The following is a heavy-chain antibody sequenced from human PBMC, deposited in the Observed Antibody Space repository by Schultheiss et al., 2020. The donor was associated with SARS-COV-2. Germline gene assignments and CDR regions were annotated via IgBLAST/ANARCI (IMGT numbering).Heavy chain of an antibody. CDR3: ARVGYSYGLDYYYYGMDV. CDR1: GGSVSSGSDH. V-gene: IGHV4-61*01. CDR2: INHSGGT. J-gene: IGHJ6*02. Sequence: SQTLSLTCTVSGGSVSSGSDHWSWIRQPPGKGLEWIGEINHSGGTNYNSSLKSRVTISVATSKNQFSLKLSSVTAADTAVYYCARVGYSYGLDYYYYGMDVWGQGTTVTVSS. D-gene: IGHD5-18*01.